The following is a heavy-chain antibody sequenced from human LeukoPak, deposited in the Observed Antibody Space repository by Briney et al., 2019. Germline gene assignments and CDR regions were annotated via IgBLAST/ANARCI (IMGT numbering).Heavy chain of an antibody. CDR1: GFTFDDYA. D-gene: IGHD3-22*01. J-gene: IGHJ4*02. V-gene: IGHV3-9*03. CDR3: AKASRLGDYYDSSGYFDY. CDR2: ISWNSGSI. Sequence: GGSLRLSCAASGFTFDDYAMHWVRHAPGKGLEWVSGISWNSGSIGYADSVKGRFTISRDNAKNSLYLQMNSLRAEDMALYYCAKASRLGDYYDSSGYFDYWGQGTLVTVSS.